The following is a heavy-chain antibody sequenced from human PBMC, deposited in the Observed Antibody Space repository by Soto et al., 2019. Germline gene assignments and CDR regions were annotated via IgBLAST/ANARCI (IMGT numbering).Heavy chain of an antibody. CDR1: GFTFSSYG. J-gene: IGHJ4*02. Sequence: QVQLVESGGGVVQPGRSLRLSCAASGFTFSSYGMHWVRQAPGKVLEWVAVIWYDGSNKYFADSVTGRFTISRDNSKNTLYLQMNSLRAEDTAVYYCARRNWNDGEVDYWGQGTLVTVSS. CDR3: ARRNWNDGEVDY. V-gene: IGHV3-33*01. CDR2: IWYDGSNK. D-gene: IGHD1-1*01.